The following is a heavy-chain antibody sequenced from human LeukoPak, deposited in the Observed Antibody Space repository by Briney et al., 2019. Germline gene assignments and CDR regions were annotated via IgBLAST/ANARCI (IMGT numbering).Heavy chain of an antibody. Sequence: SETLSLACTVSGYSISSGYFWGWIRPPPGKGLEWIGSIYHSGTTYYNPSLKSRVTISVDTSKHQFSLKLSSVTAADTAVYDCARVSVLEEGGPSSYGSSRSEYYFDYWGQGTLVTVSS. V-gene: IGHV4-38-2*02. J-gene: IGHJ4*02. CDR3: ARVSVLEEGGPSSYGSSRSEYYFDY. D-gene: IGHD6-13*01. CDR2: IYHSGTT. CDR1: GYSISSGYF.